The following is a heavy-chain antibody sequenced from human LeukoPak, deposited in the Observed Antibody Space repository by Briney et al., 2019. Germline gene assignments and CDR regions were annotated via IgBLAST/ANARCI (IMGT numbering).Heavy chain of an antibody. CDR1: GGSISSSNYY. Sequence: SETLSLTCTVSGGSISSSNYYWGWIRQPPGKGLEWIGSIYYTGSTYYNPSLKSRVTISVDTSKNQFSLKLSSVTAADTAVYYCARTSGSYDPYYFDYWGQGALVTVSS. J-gene: IGHJ4*02. CDR2: IYYTGST. CDR3: ARTSGSYDPYYFDY. V-gene: IGHV4-39*01. D-gene: IGHD1-26*01.